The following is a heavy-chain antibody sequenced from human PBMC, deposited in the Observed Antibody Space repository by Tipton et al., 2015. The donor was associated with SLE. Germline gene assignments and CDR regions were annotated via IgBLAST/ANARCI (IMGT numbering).Heavy chain of an antibody. J-gene: IGHJ5*02. CDR3: ARLAEAAGTLDWFDP. Sequence: TLSLTFTVSGGSISSGSYYWSWIRQPAGKVLEWIVRIYTSGSTNYNLSLKSRFTISVDTSKNHFSLKLSSVTAADTAVYYCARLAEAAGTLDWFDPWGQGTLVTVSS. D-gene: IGHD6-13*01. CDR1: GGSISSGSYY. CDR2: IYTSGST. V-gene: IGHV4-61*02.